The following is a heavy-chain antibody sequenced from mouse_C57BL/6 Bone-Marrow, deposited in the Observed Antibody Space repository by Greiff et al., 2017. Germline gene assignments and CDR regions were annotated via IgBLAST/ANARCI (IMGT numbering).Heavy chain of an antibody. V-gene: IGHV1-59*01. CDR3: AHGPYAMDY. CDR2: IDPSDSYT. CDR1: GYTFTSYW. Sequence: QVQLQQPGAELVRPWTSVSLSCTASGYTFTSYWMHWVKQRPGQGLQWIGVIDPSDSYTNYNQKFKGKATLTVDTSSSTAYMQLSSVTSEDSAVDYCAHGPYAMDYWGQGTSVTVSS. J-gene: IGHJ4*01. D-gene: IGHD1-1*01.